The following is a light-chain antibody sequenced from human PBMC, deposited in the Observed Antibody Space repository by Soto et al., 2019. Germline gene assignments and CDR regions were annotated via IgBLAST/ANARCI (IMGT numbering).Light chain of an antibody. V-gene: IGKV3-20*01. CDR3: QQYGSSLMYT. Sequence: EIVLTQSPGTLSLSPGEGATLSCRASQSVSSSYLAWYQQKPGQAPRLLIYGASSRATGIPDRFSGSGSGTDFTLTISRLEPEDFAVYYCQQYGSSLMYTFGQGINVDIK. J-gene: IGKJ2*01. CDR2: GAS. CDR1: QSVSSSY.